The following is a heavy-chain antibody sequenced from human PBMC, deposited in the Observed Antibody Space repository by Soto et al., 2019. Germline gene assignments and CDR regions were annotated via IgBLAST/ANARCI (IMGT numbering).Heavy chain of an antibody. D-gene: IGHD3-16*01. Sequence: SETLSLTCSVSGGSTSSDNYWSWIRQPPGKGLEWIGHIYYSGNTDYNPSLKSRLAISIDTSKNQFSLKLSSVTAADTAVYFCAREGGQSSDGLYYFDSWGQGSLVTVYS. J-gene: IGHJ4*02. CDR1: GGSTSSDNY. CDR2: IYYSGNT. CDR3: AREGGQSSDGLYYFDS. V-gene: IGHV4-30-4*01.